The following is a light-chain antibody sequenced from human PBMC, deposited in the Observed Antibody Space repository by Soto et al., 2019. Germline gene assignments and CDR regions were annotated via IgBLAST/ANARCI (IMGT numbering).Light chain of an antibody. CDR3: QQYNNWPPWT. V-gene: IGKV3-15*01. CDR1: QSVSSN. J-gene: IGKJ1*01. CDR2: GAS. Sequence: EIVMTQSPATLSVSPGERATLSCRASQSVSSNLACYQQKPGQAPRLLIYGASTRATGIPARFSGSGSRTEFTLTISRLRSQDFAVYYCQQYNNWPPWTFGHGTKVEIK.